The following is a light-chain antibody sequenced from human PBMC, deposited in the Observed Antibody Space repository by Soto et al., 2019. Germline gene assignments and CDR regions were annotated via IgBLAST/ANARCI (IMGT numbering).Light chain of an antibody. CDR1: QSVSSN. J-gene: IGKJ3*01. Sequence: EIVMTQSPATLSVSPGERATLSCRASQSVSSNLAWYQQKPGQAPRLLSYGASTRATGIPAKFSGSGSGTAFNLTISSLQSEDFAVYYCQQYNNWPTFGPGTKVDIK. CDR3: QQYNNWPT. CDR2: GAS. V-gene: IGKV3-15*01.